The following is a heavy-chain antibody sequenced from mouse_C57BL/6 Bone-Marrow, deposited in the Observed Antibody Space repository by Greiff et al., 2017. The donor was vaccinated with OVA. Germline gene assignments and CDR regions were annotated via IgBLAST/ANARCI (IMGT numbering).Heavy chain of an antibody. CDR3: ARDYYGSSYDFDY. D-gene: IGHD1-1*01. Sequence: VQLQQPGAELVMPGASVKLSCKASGYTFTSYWMHWVKQRPGQGLEWIGEIDPSDSYTNYNQKFKGKSTLTVDKSSSTAYMQLSSLTSEDSAVYDCARDYYGSSYDFDYWGQGTTLTVSS. V-gene: IGHV1-69*01. CDR2: IDPSDSYT. J-gene: IGHJ2*01. CDR1: GYTFTSYW.